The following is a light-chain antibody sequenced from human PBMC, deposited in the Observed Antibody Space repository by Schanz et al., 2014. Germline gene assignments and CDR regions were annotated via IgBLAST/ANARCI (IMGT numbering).Light chain of an antibody. CDR1: SSDVGGYNY. V-gene: IGLV2-14*03. CDR3: SSHTSSSALGI. CDR2: DVS. Sequence: QSALTQPPSASGSPGQSVTISCTGTSSDVGGYNYVSWYQQHPGKVPKLMIYDVSNRPSGVSNRFSGSKSGNTASLTISGLQGEDQADYYCSSHTSSSALGIFGGGTKLTVL. J-gene: IGLJ2*01.